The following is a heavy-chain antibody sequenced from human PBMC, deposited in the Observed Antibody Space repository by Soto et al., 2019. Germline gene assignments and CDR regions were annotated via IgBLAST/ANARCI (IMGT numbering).Heavy chain of an antibody. CDR1: GGTFSSYA. CDR2: IIPIFGTT. J-gene: IGHJ2*01. D-gene: IGHD2-15*01. V-gene: IGHV1-69*12. Sequence: QVQLVQSGAEVKKPGSSVKVSCKASGGTFSSYAISWVRQAPGQGLEWMGGIIPIFGTTNYAQKFQGRVTITADESTSXXYMELSSLRSEATAMYYCARVVTVVKSFHYWYFDLWGRGTLVTVSS. CDR3: ARVVTVVKSFHYWYFDL.